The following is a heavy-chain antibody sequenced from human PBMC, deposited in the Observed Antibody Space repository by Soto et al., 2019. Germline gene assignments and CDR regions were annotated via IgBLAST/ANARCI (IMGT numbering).Heavy chain of an antibody. CDR1: GGSISSSSYY. D-gene: IGHD6-13*01. J-gene: IGHJ5*02. CDR3: ASLHSSSWTNWFDP. Sequence: QLQLQESGPGLVKPSETLSLTCTVSGGSISSSSYYWGWIRQPPGKGLEWIGSIYYSGSTYYNPSLKSRVTISVDTSKNQFSLKLSSVTAADTAVYYCASLHSSSWTNWFDPWGQGTLVTVSS. V-gene: IGHV4-39*01. CDR2: IYYSGST.